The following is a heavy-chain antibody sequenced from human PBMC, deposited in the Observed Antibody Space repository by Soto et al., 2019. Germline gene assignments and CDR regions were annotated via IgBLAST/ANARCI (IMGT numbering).Heavy chain of an antibody. V-gene: IGHV4-38-2*01. CDR1: GYSISSGYY. Sequence: SSETLSLTCAVSGYSISSGYYWGWIRQPPGKGLEWIGSIYHSGSTYYNPSLKSRVTISVDTSKNQFSLKLSSVTAADTAVYYCARVYYDSGAYYYDYFDYRGQGTLVTVSS. J-gene: IGHJ4*02. D-gene: IGHD3-22*01. CDR2: IYHSGST. CDR3: ARVYYDSGAYYYDYFDY.